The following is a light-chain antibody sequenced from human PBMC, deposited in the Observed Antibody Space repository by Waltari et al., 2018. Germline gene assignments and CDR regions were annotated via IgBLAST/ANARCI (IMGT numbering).Light chain of an antibody. J-gene: IGLJ2*01. CDR3: GTWDHSLHGVV. CDR2: DDS. CDR1: SSNTWTDQ. V-gene: IGLV1-51*01. Sequence: QSVLTQPPAVSAAPGQKVTVSCPGNSSNTWTDQVTWFQQLPGTVPEVVIYDDSERPPGIPDRFSGSKSGTSATLGITGLQTGDEACYYCGTWDHSLHGVVFGGGTELTVL.